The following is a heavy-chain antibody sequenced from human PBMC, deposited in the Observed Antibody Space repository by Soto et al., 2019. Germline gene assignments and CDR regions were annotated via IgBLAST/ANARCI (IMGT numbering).Heavy chain of an antibody. CDR2: IWYDGTQK. D-gene: IGHD4-17*01. J-gene: IGHJ4*02. Sequence: PGGSLRLSCEASGFTFNTYSMHWVRQPPGKGLEWLAAIWYDGTQKYYADSVKGRFIISRDNSKKTLYLEMNSLRAEETAVYYCERDGGTKVNGLWHFDSWGQGTLVTVSS. CDR3: ERDGGTKVNGLWHFDS. V-gene: IGHV3-33*01. CDR1: GFTFNTYS.